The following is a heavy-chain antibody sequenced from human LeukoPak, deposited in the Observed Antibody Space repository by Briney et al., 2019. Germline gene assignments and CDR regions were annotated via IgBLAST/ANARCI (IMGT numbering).Heavy chain of an antibody. J-gene: IGHJ4*02. D-gene: IGHD4-17*01. CDR2: IYHSGST. CDR3: ARNRSVTTTPGFDH. Sequence: PSETLSLTCAVSGYSIRGDDYWGWIRPSPGKGLEWIGSIYHSGSTHYNPSLKSRVTISVDTSKNPFSLMLNSVTAADTAVYYCARNRSVTTTPGFDHWGQGTLVTVSS. CDR1: GYSIRGDDY. V-gene: IGHV4-38-2*01.